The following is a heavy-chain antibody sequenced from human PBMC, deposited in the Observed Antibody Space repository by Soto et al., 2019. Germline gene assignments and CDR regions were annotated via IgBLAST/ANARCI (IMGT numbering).Heavy chain of an antibody. CDR1: GGSFSGYY. CDR2: INHSGST. J-gene: IGHJ6*02. Sequence: SETLSLTWAVYGGSFSGYYWSWIRQPPGKGLEWIGEINHSGSTNYNPSLKSRVTISVDTSKNQFSLKLSSVTAADTAVYYCASYCSGNNYYYYGMDVWGQGTTVTVSS. D-gene: IGHD3-10*01. V-gene: IGHV4-34*01. CDR3: ASYCSGNNYYYYGMDV.